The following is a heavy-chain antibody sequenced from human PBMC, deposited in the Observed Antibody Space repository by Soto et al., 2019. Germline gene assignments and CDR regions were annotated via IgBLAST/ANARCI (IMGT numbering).Heavy chain of an antibody. V-gene: IGHV3-48*01. CDR1: GFTFSSYS. Sequence: PGGSLRLSCAASGFTFSSYSMNWVRQAPGKGLEWVSYISSSSSTIYYADSVKGRFTISRDNAKNSLYLQMNSLRAEDTAVYYCARDSFPRVQNFGGKDIGGWFDPWGQGTLVTVSS. J-gene: IGHJ5*02. D-gene: IGHD3-3*01. CDR3: ARDSFPRVQNFGGKDIGGWFDP. CDR2: ISSSSSTI.